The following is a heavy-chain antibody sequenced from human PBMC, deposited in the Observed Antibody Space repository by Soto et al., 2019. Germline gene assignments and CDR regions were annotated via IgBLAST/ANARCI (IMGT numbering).Heavy chain of an antibody. J-gene: IGHJ4*02. Sequence: GGSLRLSCAASGFTFSSYSMNWVRQAPGKGLEWVSYISSSSSTIYYADSVKGRFTISRDNAKNSLYLQMNSLRAEDTAVYYCARNYCSGGSCYFDYWGQGTLVTVSS. CDR3: ARNYCSGGSCYFDY. CDR2: ISSSSSTI. CDR1: GFTFSSYS. V-gene: IGHV3-48*01. D-gene: IGHD2-15*01.